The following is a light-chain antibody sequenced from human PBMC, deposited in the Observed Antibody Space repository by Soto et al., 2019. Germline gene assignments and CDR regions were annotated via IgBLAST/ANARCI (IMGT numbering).Light chain of an antibody. CDR3: QQNYKTPRT. V-gene: IGKV1-39*01. Sequence: DIQMTQSPSSLSASVGDRVTITCRASQSISTFLNWYQQIPGRAPKLLIYAASSLQSGAPSRFSGSGSVTDFTLTISSLQPEDSATYYCQQNYKTPRTFGQGTKVDI. CDR2: AAS. CDR1: QSISTF. J-gene: IGKJ1*01.